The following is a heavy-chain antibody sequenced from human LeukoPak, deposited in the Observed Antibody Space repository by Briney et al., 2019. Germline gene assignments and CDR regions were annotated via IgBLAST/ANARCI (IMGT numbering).Heavy chain of an antibody. CDR1: GGTISSYY. V-gene: IGHV4-59*01. Sequence: SETLSLTCTVSGGTISSYYCSWIRQPPGKGLEWVGYIYYSGSTNYNPSLKSRVTISVDTSKNQFSLKLSSVTAADTAVYYCARGPYSTSKWYGWFDPWGQGALVTVSS. J-gene: IGHJ5*02. CDR3: ARGPYSTSKWYGWFDP. D-gene: IGHD2-2*01. CDR2: IYYSGST.